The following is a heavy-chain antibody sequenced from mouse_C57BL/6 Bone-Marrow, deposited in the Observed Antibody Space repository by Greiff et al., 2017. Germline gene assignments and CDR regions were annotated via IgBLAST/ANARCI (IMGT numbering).Heavy chain of an antibody. CDR1: GYTFTDYY. CDR3: ARRGDGNSDPFAY. CDR2: INPYNGGH. V-gene: IGHV1-19*01. Sequence: EVQLQQSGPVLVKPGASVKMSCTASGYTFTDYYMNWVKQSHGKSLEWIGVINPYNGGHSYHQKFKVKAPLTVYKYSSTAYIDLNSLTCETSAFYYCARRGDGNSDPFAYWGQGTLVTVSA. J-gene: IGHJ3*01. D-gene: IGHD1-1*01.